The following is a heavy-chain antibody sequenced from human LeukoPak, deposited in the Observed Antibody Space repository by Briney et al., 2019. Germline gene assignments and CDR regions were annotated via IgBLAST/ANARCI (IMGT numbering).Heavy chain of an antibody. Sequence: ASVKVSCKACGYTFTGYYMHWVRQAPGQGLEWMGWMNPKSGNTGYAQKFQGRVTMTRNTSISTAYMELSSLRSEDTAVYYCARGVRGYSYGARYYYYGMDVWGQGTTVTVSS. CDR1: GYTFTGYY. V-gene: IGHV1-8*02. CDR2: MNPKSGNT. D-gene: IGHD5-18*01. CDR3: ARGVRGYSYGARYYYYGMDV. J-gene: IGHJ6*02.